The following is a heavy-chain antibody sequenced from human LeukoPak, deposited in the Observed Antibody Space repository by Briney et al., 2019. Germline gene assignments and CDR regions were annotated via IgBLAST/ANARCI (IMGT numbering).Heavy chain of an antibody. J-gene: IGHJ6*03. V-gene: IGHV1-69*05. CDR1: GGNFNNYA. CDR2: VIPNFGTA. Sequence: SVKVSCKASGGNFNNYAISWLRQAPGQGLEWMGSVIPNFGTANYAQKFQGRVTITTDESTSTAYMELSSLRSEDTAVYYCARDGFTIFGVVISYYMDVWGKGTTVTVSS. D-gene: IGHD3-3*01. CDR3: ARDGFTIFGVVISYYMDV.